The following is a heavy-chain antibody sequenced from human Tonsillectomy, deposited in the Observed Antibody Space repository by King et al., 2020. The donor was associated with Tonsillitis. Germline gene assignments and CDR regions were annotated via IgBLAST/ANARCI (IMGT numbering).Heavy chain of an antibody. CDR1: GGSISSGGHS. D-gene: IGHD2-21*02. CDR3: ARSCGGDCYPAYVFDI. V-gene: IGHV4-30-4*07. Sequence: VQLQESGPRLVKPSQTLSLTYTVSGGSISSGGHSWTWIRQSPGKGLEYIGYSYYTGDTYYNPSLKSRVTISVDTSKNQFSLKLSSVTAADTAVYYCARSCGGDCYPAYVFDIWGQGTLVTVSS. J-gene: IGHJ3*02. CDR2: SYYTGDT.